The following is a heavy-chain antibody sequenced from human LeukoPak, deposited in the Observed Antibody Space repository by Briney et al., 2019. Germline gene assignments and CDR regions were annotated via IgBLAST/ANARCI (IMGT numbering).Heavy chain of an antibody. Sequence: GGSLRLSCAASGFTFSSYSMNWVRQAPGKGLEWVSSISSSSSYIYYADSVKGRFTISRDNAKNSLYLQMNSLRAEDTAVYYCARVLPARGVIPNWFDPWGQGTLVTVSS. D-gene: IGHD3-10*01. CDR3: ARVLPARGVIPNWFDP. J-gene: IGHJ5*02. CDR1: GFTFSSYS. V-gene: IGHV3-21*01. CDR2: ISSSSSYI.